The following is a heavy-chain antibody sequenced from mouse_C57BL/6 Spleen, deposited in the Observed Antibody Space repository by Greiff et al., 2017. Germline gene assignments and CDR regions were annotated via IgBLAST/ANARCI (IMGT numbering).Heavy chain of an antibody. J-gene: IGHJ3*01. CDR2: IDPSDSYT. Sequence: QVQLQQPGAELVMPGASVKLSCKASGYTFTSYWMHWVKQRPGQGLEWIGEIDPSDSYTNYNQKFKGKSTLTVDKSSSTAYMQLSSLTSEDSAVYYCARITTVATSDRGQGAMVTVAA. V-gene: IGHV1-69*01. CDR3: ARITTVATSD. D-gene: IGHD1-1*01. CDR1: GYTFTSYW.